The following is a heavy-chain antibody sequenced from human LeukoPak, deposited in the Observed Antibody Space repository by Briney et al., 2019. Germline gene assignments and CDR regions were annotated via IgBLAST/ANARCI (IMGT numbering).Heavy chain of an antibody. V-gene: IGHV4-38-2*02. Sequence: SETLSLTCTVSGGSISRGYYWGWIRQPPGKGLEWIGSIYYSGKTYYNPSLKSRVTISVDTSKNQFSLKLSSVTAADTAVYYCARDRISVTDPPNWFDPWGQGTLVIVSS. CDR3: ARDRISVTDPPNWFDP. CDR1: GGSISRGYY. CDR2: IYYSGKT. J-gene: IGHJ5*02. D-gene: IGHD6-19*01.